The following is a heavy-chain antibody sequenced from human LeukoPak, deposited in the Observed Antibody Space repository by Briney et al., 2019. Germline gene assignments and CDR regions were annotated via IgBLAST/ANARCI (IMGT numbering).Heavy chain of an antibody. V-gene: IGHV4-34*01. Sequence: KPSETLSLTCAVYRGSFSGYYWGWIRQPPGKGLEWIGEINHSGSTNYNPPLMNRVTISVDTSKNQFSLKLSSVTAADTAVYYCARRKTTMVRGVIDYWGQGTLVTVSS. D-gene: IGHD3-10*01. J-gene: IGHJ4*02. CDR1: RGSFSGYY. CDR3: ARRKTTMVRGVIDY. CDR2: INHSGST.